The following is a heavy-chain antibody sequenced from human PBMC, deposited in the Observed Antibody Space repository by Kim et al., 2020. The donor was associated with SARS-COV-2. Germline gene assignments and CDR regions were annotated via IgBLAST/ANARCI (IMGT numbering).Heavy chain of an antibody. Sequence: GSTNYADSVKGRFTISRDNSKNTLYLQMSSLRAEDTAVYYCVEYSSSGGYWGQGTLVTVSS. J-gene: IGHJ4*02. D-gene: IGHD6-13*01. CDR2: GST. CDR3: VEYSSSGGY. V-gene: IGHV3-64D*09.